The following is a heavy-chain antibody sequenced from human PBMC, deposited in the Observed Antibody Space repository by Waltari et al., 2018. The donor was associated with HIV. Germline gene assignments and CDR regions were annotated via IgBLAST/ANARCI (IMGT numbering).Heavy chain of an antibody. CDR3: ARALTRGLWDS. Sequence: VQLVESGGGLIQPGGSLSLSCAASGFSVSDNYMSWVRKAPGKMPEWVSVVYLGGSTDYADSVRGRFTTSRDESKNMLYLQMNSLRAEDTAVYYCARALTRGLWDSWGQGTLVSVSS. V-gene: IGHV3-53*01. CDR1: GFSVSDNY. CDR2: VYLGGST. J-gene: IGHJ4*02. D-gene: IGHD2-2*01.